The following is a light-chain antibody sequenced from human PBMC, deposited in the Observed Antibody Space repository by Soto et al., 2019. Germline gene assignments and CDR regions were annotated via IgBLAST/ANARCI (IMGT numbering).Light chain of an antibody. CDR3: QSYDSSLSGWV. Sequence: QSVLTQPPSESRAPGQRVTISCTGSSSNIGAGYDVHWYQQLPGTAPKLLIYGNSNRPSGVPDRFSGSKSGTSASLAITGLQAEDEAHYYCQSYDSSLSGWVFGGGTKVTIL. V-gene: IGLV1-40*01. CDR2: GNS. J-gene: IGLJ3*02. CDR1: SSNIGAGYD.